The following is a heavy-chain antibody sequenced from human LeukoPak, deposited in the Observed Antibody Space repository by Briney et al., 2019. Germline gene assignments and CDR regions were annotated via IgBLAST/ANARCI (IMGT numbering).Heavy chain of an antibody. Sequence: PSETLSLTCTVSGGSISSSSYYWGWIRQRPEKGLEWIGSIYYSGSTYYNPSLKSRVTISVDTSKNQFSLKLSSVTAADTAVYYCARPRSFGGHRGSFDIWGQGTMVTVSS. D-gene: IGHD2-15*01. J-gene: IGHJ3*02. CDR3: ARPRSFGGHRGSFDI. V-gene: IGHV4-39*01. CDR1: GGSISSSSYY. CDR2: IYYSGST.